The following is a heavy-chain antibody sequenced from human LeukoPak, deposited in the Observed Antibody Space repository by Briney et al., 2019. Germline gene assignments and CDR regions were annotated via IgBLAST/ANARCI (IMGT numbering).Heavy chain of an antibody. D-gene: IGHD2-21*01. CDR2: IYYSGST. Sequence: SETLSLTCTVSGGSISSSSYYWGWIRQPPGKGLEWIGSIYYSGSTYYNPSLKSRVTISVDTSKNQFSLKLSSVTAADTAVYYCARVHCGGLNCDAFDIWGQGTMVTVSS. J-gene: IGHJ3*02. V-gene: IGHV4-39*07. CDR1: GGSISSSSYY. CDR3: ARVHCGGLNCDAFDI.